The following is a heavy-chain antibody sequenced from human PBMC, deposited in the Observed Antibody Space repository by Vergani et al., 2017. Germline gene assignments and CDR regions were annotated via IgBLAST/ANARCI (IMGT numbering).Heavy chain of an antibody. J-gene: IGHJ4*02. Sequence: EGQLVESGGGLAKPGGSLRLSCAASGFTFSSYSMNWVRQAPGKGLEWVSSISSSSSYIYYADSVKGRFTISRDNAKNSLYLQMNSLRAEDTAVYYCARESHYYDSSGPDYWGQGTLVTVSS. CDR3: ARESHYYDSSGPDY. CDR2: ISSSSSYI. V-gene: IGHV3-21*01. D-gene: IGHD3-22*01. CDR1: GFTFSSYS.